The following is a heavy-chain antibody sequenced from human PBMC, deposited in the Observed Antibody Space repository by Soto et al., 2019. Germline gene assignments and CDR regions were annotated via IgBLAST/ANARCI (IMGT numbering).Heavy chain of an antibody. D-gene: IGHD6-19*01. J-gene: IGHJ4*02. CDR1: GFTFSSYG. V-gene: IGHV3-30*18. CDR2: ISYDGSNK. CDR3: AKASQWLVQGAVDY. Sequence: GGSLRLSCAASGFTFSSYGMHWVRQAPGKGLEWVAVISYDGSNKYYADSVKGRFTISRDNSKNTLYLQMNSLRAEDTAVYYCAKASQWLVQGAVDYWGQGTLVTVSS.